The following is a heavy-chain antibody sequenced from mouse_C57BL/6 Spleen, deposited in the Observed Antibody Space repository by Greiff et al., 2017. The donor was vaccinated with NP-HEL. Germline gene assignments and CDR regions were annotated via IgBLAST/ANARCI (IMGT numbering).Heavy chain of an antibody. J-gene: IGHJ3*01. CDR1: GYTFTDYE. D-gene: IGHD2-2*01. V-gene: IGHV1-15*01. Sequence: QVQLKQSGAELVRPGASVTLSCKASGYTFTDYEMHWVKQTPVHGLEWIGAIDPETGGTAYNQKFKGKAILTADKSSSTAYMELRSLTSEDSAVYYCTRSEGYGYDGVAYWGQGTLVTVSA. CDR2: IDPETGGT. CDR3: TRSEGYGYDGVAY.